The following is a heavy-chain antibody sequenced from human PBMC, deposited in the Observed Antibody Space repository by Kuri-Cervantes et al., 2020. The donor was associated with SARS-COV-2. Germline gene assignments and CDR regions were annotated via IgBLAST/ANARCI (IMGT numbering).Heavy chain of an antibody. CDR3: TTDILDPRYSKRLDY. V-gene: IGHV3-9*01. Sequence: GGSLRLSCAASGFTFDDYAMHWVRQAPGKGLEWVSGISWNSGSIGYADSVKGRFTISRDDSKNTLYLQMNSLKTEDTAVYYCTTDILDPRYSKRLDYWGQGTLVTVSS. CDR1: GFTFDDYA. D-gene: IGHD2-15*01. J-gene: IGHJ4*02. CDR2: ISWNSGSI.